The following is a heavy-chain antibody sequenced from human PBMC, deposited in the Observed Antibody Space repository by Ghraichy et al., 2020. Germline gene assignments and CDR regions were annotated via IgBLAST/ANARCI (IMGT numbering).Heavy chain of an antibody. D-gene: IGHD2-2*02. V-gene: IGHV4-59*01. J-gene: IGHJ5*01. CDR3: ARLSESYCRSINCHNKWFDS. CDR2: SYDSGST. Sequence: SETLSLTCSVSGGSITNYYCSWIRQRPGKGQERKWDSYDSGSTKNNSYLKSQGTITVDTSMNQYSLRLSSRTAADTAMYYCARLSESYCRSINCHNKWFDSWGQGTLVTVSS. CDR1: GGSITNYY.